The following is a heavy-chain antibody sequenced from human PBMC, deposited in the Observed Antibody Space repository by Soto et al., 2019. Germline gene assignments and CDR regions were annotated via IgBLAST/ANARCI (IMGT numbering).Heavy chain of an antibody. Sequence: PGGSLRLSCAASGFTFSSYGMHWVRQAPGKGLEWVAVIWSDGSNKYYADSVKGRFTISRDNSKNTLYLQMNSLRAEDTAVYFCARDRGFGDTGVATLAFDVWGQGTTVTVSS. CDR2: IWSDGSNK. J-gene: IGHJ6*01. CDR1: GFTFSSYG. CDR3: ARDRGFGDTGVATLAFDV. D-gene: IGHD5-18*01. V-gene: IGHV3-33*01.